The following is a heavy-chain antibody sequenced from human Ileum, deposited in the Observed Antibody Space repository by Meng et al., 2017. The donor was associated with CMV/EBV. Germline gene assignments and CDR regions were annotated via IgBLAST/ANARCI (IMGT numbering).Heavy chain of an antibody. D-gene: IGHD6-19*01. CDR1: GDSISSGSYY. CDR2: IYYSGST. CDR3: AGDWGPYSSRGYFDP. J-gene: IGHJ5*02. V-gene: IGHV4-39*07. Sequence: QLQLQESRPGLVTPSETLSLTCTLSGDSISSGSYYWAWIRQTPEKGLEWMESIYYSGSTYDNPSLRSRVTISVDTSKNQFSLKLTSVTAADTAIYYCAGDWGPYSSRGYFDPWGQGTLVTVSS.